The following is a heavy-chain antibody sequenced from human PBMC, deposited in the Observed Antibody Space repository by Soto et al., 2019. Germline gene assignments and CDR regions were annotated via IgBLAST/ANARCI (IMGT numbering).Heavy chain of an antibody. Sequence: PGGSLRLSCAASGFPFSTYPMNWVRQVPGKGLEWVSGISGSGISTFYADSVKRRFTISRDNSKNTVYLQMTRLRAEGTALYYCVKLPVTTASYYYFGMDVWGKGTTVTVSS. CDR1: GFPFSTYP. D-gene: IGHD4-4*01. CDR3: VKLPVTTASYYYFGMDV. CDR2: ISGSGIST. J-gene: IGHJ6*04. V-gene: IGHV3-23*01.